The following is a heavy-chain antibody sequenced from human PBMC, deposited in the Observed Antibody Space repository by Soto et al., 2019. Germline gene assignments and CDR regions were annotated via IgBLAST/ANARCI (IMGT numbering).Heavy chain of an antibody. CDR3: ARTSVNWGSRGLVDY. V-gene: IGHV2-5*02. Sequence: QITLKESGPTLVKPTQTLTLTCTFSGFSLSTSGVGVGWIRQPPGKALEWLAFLYWDDDKRYSPSLKSRLTITEDTSKNQVLLTMTNMAPVDTATYYCARTSVNWGSRGLVDYWGQGTLVTVAS. CDR2: LYWDDDK. D-gene: IGHD7-27*01. CDR1: GFSLSTSGVG. J-gene: IGHJ4*02.